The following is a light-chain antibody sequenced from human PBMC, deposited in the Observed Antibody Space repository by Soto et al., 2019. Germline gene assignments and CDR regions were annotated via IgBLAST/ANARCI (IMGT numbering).Light chain of an antibody. CDR2: AAS. J-gene: IGKJ1*01. Sequence: DIQMTQSPSSLSASVGDRVTITCRTSQSISSYLNWYQQKPGKVPKLLIYAASNLQSGVPSRFSASGSGTEFTLTLNSLQPEDFATYYCQQAYSTPWTFGQGTKVEIK. CDR1: QSISSY. V-gene: IGKV1-39*01. CDR3: QQAYSTPWT.